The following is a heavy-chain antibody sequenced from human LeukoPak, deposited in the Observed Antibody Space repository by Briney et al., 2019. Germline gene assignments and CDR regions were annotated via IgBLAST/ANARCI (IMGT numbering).Heavy chain of an antibody. CDR1: GFTVSSNY. Sequence: PGGSLRLSCAASGFTVSSNYMSWVRQAPGQGLEWVSVISDSGDYTSYADSVRGRFTISRDNSRNTLYLQMISLRPEDTAVYYCAKDTSIGKYCTDGVCSRFDYWDQGTLVTVSS. CDR3: AKDTSIGKYCTDGVCSRFDY. D-gene: IGHD2-8*01. J-gene: IGHJ4*01. V-gene: IGHV3-53*01. CDR2: ISDSGDYT.